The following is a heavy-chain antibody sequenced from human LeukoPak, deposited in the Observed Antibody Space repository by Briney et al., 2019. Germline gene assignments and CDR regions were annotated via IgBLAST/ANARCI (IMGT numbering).Heavy chain of an antibody. J-gene: IGHJ4*02. Sequence: GGSLRLSCAGSGFIFGDYWMNWVRQAPGKGLEWVANINQDGGEKFYVDSVKGRFTISRDNAKTTLYLQMDSLRVEDTAVYFCARGQYTTSWFSSRDWGQGTLVTVSS. CDR3: ARGQYTTSWFSSRD. D-gene: IGHD6-13*01. V-gene: IGHV3-7*01. CDR1: GFIFGDYW. CDR2: INQDGGEK.